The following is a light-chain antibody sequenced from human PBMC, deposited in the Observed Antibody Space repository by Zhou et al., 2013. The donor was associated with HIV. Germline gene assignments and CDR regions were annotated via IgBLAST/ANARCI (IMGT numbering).Light chain of an antibody. V-gene: IGKV1-39*01. CDR1: QSISSY. CDR3: QQSYSVPPT. CDR2: QAS. Sequence: DIQMTQSPSSLSASVGDRVTITCRASQSISSYLNWYQQKPGKAPKLLVYQASTLAVGVPSRFSGSGSGADFTLTINSLQPEDFATYFCQQSYSVPPTFGQGTKLEI. J-gene: IGKJ2*01.